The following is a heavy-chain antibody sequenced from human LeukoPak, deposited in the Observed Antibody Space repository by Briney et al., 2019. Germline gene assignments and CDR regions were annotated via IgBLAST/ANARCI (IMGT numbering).Heavy chain of an antibody. D-gene: IGHD3-10*01. Sequence: PSETLSLTCAVSGYSISSSYYWGWIRRPPREGLEWIGSIYHSRSTYYNPSLRSRVTISVDTSKNQFSLKLSSVTAADTAVDYCSRRELLWFGELIDYWGQGTLVTVSS. CDR2: IYHSRST. J-gene: IGHJ4*02. V-gene: IGHV4-38-2*01. CDR3: SRRELLWFGELIDY. CDR1: GYSISSSYY.